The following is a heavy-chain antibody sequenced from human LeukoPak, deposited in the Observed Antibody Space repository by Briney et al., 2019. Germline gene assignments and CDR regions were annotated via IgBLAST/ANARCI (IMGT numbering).Heavy chain of an antibody. CDR1: GFTFSSYG. CDR3: ARVGGSYHLYYYYGMDV. J-gene: IGHJ6*02. Sequence: GGSLRLSCAASGFTFSSYGMPWVRQAPGKGLEWVAVIWYDGSNKYYADSVKGRFTISRDNSKNTLYLQMNSLRAEDTAVYYCARVGGSYHLYYYYGMDVWGQGTTVTVSS. D-gene: IGHD1-26*01. V-gene: IGHV3-33*01. CDR2: IWYDGSNK.